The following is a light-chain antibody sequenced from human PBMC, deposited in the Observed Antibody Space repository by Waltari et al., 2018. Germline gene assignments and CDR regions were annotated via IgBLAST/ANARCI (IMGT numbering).Light chain of an antibody. V-gene: IGKV3-11*01. CDR2: DAS. CDR3: QQRSNWIT. CDR1: QSVSSY. Sequence: ELVLTQSPATLSLSPGERATLSCRASQSVSSYLAWYQQKPGQGPRLLIYDASNRATGIPARFSGSGSGTDFTLTISSLEPEDFAVYYCQQRSNWITFGQGTRLEIK. J-gene: IGKJ5*01.